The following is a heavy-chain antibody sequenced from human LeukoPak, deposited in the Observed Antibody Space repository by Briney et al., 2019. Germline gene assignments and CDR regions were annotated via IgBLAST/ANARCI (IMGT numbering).Heavy chain of an antibody. CDR1: GFTFSSYA. J-gene: IGHJ4*02. V-gene: IGHV3-23*01. CDR3: AKSRQSMIVVVITTDYFDY. D-gene: IGHD3-22*01. Sequence: GGSLRLSCAASGFTFSSYATSWVRQAPGKGLEWVSAISGSGGSTYYADSVKGRFTISRDNSKNTLYLQMNSLRAEDTAVYYCAKSRQSMIVVVITTDYFDYWGQGTLVTVSS. CDR2: ISGSGGST.